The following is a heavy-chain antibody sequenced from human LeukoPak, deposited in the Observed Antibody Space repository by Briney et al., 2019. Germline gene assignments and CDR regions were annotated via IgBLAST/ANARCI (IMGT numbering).Heavy chain of an antibody. D-gene: IGHD5-24*01. CDR3: ARGPDVEMATIMPPDY. V-gene: IGHV4-34*01. CDR2: INHSGST. CDR1: GGSFSGYY. Sequence: SETLSLTRAVYGGSFSGYYWSWIRQPPGKGLDWIGEINHSGSTNYNPSLKSRVTISVDTSKNQFSLKLSSVTAADTAVYYCARGPDVEMATIMPPDYWGQGTLVTVSS. J-gene: IGHJ4*02.